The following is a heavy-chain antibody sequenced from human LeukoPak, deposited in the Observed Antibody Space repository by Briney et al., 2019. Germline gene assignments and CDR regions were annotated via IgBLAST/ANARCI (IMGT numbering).Heavy chain of an antibody. CDR3: ALLVVPGAMSSSVFYYMDV. CDR1: GYTFTSYD. CDR2: IIPIFHTA. V-gene: IGHV1-69*05. J-gene: IGHJ6*03. Sequence: ASVKVSCKASGYTFTSYDINWVRQATGQGLEWMGGIIPIFHTAKYAQNFQARVTITTDESTNTAYMELSSLRSEDTAVYYCALLVVPGAMSSSVFYYMDVWGKGTLVTVSS. D-gene: IGHD2-2*01.